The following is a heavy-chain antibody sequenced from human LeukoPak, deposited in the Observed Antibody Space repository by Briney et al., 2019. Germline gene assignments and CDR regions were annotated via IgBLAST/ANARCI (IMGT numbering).Heavy chain of an antibody. V-gene: IGHV4-34*01. CDR2: INHSGST. CDR3: ARGRRWLQSVFDY. CDR1: GGSFSGHY. J-gene: IGHJ4*02. D-gene: IGHD5-24*01. Sequence: SETLSLTCAVYGGSFSGHYWSWIRQPPGKGLEWIGEINHSGSTNYNPSLKSRVTISVDTSKNQFSLKLSSVTAADAAVYYCARGRRWLQSVFDYWGQGTLVTVSS.